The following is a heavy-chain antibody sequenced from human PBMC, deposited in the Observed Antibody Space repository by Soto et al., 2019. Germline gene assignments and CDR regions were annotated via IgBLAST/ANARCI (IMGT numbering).Heavy chain of an antibody. CDR2: ISAYNGNT. CDR3: ARDLGRGGWGTWGYYYGMDV. V-gene: IGHV1-18*01. CDR1: GYTFTSYG. D-gene: IGHD3-16*01. J-gene: IGHJ6*02. Sequence: GASVKVSCKASGYTFTSYGISWVRQAPGQGLEWMGWISAYNGNTNYAQKLQGRVTMTTDTSTSTACMELRSLRSDDTAVYYCARDLGRGGWGTWGYYYGMDVGGQGTRSPSP.